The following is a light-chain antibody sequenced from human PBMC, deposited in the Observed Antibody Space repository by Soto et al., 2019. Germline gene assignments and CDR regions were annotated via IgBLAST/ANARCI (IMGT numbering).Light chain of an antibody. CDR2: KAS. CDR1: QSISSW. CDR3: QQYNSYSWT. Sequence: DIQMTQSPSTLSASVGDRVTITCRASQSISSWLAWYQQKPGKAPKLLIYKASSFRKWGPSRFSGSGSGTEFTLTISSLQPDDFATYYCQQYNSYSWTFGQGTKVEIK. J-gene: IGKJ1*01. V-gene: IGKV1-5*03.